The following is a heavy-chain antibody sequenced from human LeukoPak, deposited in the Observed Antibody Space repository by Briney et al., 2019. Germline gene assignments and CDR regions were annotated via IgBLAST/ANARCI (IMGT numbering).Heavy chain of an antibody. V-gene: IGHV1-18*01. CDR2: ISAYNGNT. Sequence: ASVKVSCKASGYTFTSYGISWVRRAPGQGLEWMGWISAYNGNTNYAQKLQGRVTMTTDTSTSTAYMELRSLRSDDTAVYYCARVGGYEGYYYGMDVWGQGTTVTVSS. CDR1: GYTFTSYG. D-gene: IGHD6-19*01. J-gene: IGHJ6*02. CDR3: ARVGGYEGYYYGMDV.